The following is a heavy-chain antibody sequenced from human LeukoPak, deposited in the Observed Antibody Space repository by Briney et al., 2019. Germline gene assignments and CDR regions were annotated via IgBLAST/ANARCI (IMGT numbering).Heavy chain of an antibody. D-gene: IGHD1-26*01. CDR1: GFTFSSYA. CDR3: VKSQRGYYPRRTYYYYMDV. J-gene: IGHJ6*03. Sequence: PGGSLRLSCAASGFTFSSYAVSWVRQAPGKGLEWVSAISGSGDSTYYADSVKGRFTISGDNSKKTLYLQLNSLRAEDTAVYYCVKSQRGYYPRRTYYYYMDVWGKGTTVTVSS. V-gene: IGHV3-23*01. CDR2: ISGSGDST.